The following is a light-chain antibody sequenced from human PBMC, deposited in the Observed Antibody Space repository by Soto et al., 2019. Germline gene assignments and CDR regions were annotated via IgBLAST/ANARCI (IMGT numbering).Light chain of an antibody. J-gene: IGKJ4*01. V-gene: IGKV1-5*01. CDR2: DAS. CDR1: QSISSW. CDR3: QQYNTSPLT. Sequence: DIQMTQSPSTLSASVGDRVTITCRASQSISSWLAWYQQKPGKAPKLLIYDASRLEGGVPTRFSSSGSGTDINTTISSLHPDDFATYYCQQYNTSPLTFGGGTTVEIK.